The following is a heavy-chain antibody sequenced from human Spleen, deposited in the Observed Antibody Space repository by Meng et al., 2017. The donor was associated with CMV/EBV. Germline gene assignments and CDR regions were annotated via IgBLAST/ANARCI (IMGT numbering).Heavy chain of an antibody. D-gene: IGHD3-9*01. V-gene: IGHV3-53*01. Sequence: GGSLRLSCAASGFTVSSNYMSWVRQAPGKGLEWVSVIYRDGRTYSADSVKGRFTISRDNSTNTLYLQTNSRRAEDTAVYYCARVQYHILTGYVDCWGQGTLVTVSS. CDR3: ARVQYHILTGYVDC. J-gene: IGHJ4*02. CDR1: GFTVSSNY. CDR2: IYRDGRT.